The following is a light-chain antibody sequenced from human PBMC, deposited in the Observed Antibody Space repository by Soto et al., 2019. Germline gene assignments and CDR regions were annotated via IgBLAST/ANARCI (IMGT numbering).Light chain of an antibody. J-gene: IGKJ1*01. Sequence: DIHMTQSPFTLSASVGDRVTITCRASHSLTIWLAWYQQKPRKAPNLLIYKTSSLEIGVPSRFSGSGSGTEFTLTISSLQPDDFATYYCHHWTDYSWTFGQGTKVEVK. CDR3: HHWTDYSWT. CDR2: KTS. CDR1: HSLTIW. V-gene: IGKV1-5*03.